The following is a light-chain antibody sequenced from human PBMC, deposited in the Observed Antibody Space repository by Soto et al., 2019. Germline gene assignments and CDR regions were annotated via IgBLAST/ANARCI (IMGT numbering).Light chain of an antibody. CDR2: DAS. Sequence: EIVLTQSPAALSLSPGERATLSCRASQSISSYLAWYQQKPGQAPRLLIYDASNRATGTPARFSGSGSGTDFTLTISSLEPEDFAVYYCQQRSYWLTFGEGTKGDIK. V-gene: IGKV3-11*01. CDR1: QSISSY. J-gene: IGKJ4*01. CDR3: QQRSYWLT.